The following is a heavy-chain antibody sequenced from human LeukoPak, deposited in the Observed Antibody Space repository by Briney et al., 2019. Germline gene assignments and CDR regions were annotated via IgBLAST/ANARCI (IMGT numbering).Heavy chain of an antibody. Sequence: ASVKVSCKASGYTFTSYYMHWVRQAPGQGLEWMGIINPSGGSTSYAQKFQGRVTTTRDTSTSTVYMELSSLRSEDTAVYYCASPLEDIVVVPAAISYPYYYYGMDVWGQGTTVTVSS. CDR3: ASPLEDIVVVPAAISYPYYYYGMDV. CDR2: INPSGGST. CDR1: GYTFTSYY. J-gene: IGHJ6*02. V-gene: IGHV1-46*01. D-gene: IGHD2-2*01.